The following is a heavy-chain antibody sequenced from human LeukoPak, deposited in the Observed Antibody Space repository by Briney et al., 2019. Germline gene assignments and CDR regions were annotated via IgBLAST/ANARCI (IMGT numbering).Heavy chain of an antibody. Sequence: PSETLSLTCTVSGGSISSYYWSWIRQPAGKGLEWIGRIYTSGSTNYNPSLKSRVTMSVDTSKNQFSLKLSSVTAADTAVYYGARCSSWYLASYYYYGMDVWGQGTTVTVSS. D-gene: IGHD6-13*01. CDR2: IYTSGST. V-gene: IGHV4-4*07. J-gene: IGHJ6*02. CDR3: ARCSSWYLASYYYYGMDV. CDR1: GGSISSYY.